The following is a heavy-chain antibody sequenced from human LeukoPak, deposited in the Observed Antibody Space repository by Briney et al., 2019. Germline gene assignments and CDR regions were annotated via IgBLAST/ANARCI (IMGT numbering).Heavy chain of an antibody. Sequence: GGSLRLSCAASGFSIKNYWMNWVRQAPGKGLEWVANINQGGSEKYYVNSVKGRFTISRDNAKNSLYLQMGSLRAEDAGVYYCVRERGQWLVRYYYGMDVWGQGTTVTVSS. V-gene: IGHV3-7*03. D-gene: IGHD6-19*01. CDR2: INQGGSEK. J-gene: IGHJ6*02. CDR1: GFSIKNYW. CDR3: VRERGQWLVRYYYGMDV.